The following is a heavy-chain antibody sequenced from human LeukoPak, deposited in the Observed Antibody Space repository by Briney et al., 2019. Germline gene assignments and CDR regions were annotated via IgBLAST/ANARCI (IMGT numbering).Heavy chain of an antibody. CDR1: GYTFTGYY. CDR2: SNPDNGFT. V-gene: IGHV1-2*02. CDR3: ARMLSGGPFDN. Sequence: VASVKVSCKASGYTFTGYYMHWVRQAPGQGLEWMGWSNPDNGFTKYAQKLQGRVTMTTDTSATTAYMELKSLTSGDTAVYYCARMLSGGPFDNWGQGTLVTVSS. D-gene: IGHD5-12*01. J-gene: IGHJ4*02.